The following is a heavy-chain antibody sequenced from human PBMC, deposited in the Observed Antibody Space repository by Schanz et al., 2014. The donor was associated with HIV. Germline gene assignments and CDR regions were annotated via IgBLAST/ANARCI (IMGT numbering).Heavy chain of an antibody. CDR3: AKLGQVEWLDALDI. D-gene: IGHD3-3*01. V-gene: IGHV1-69*06. Sequence: QVQLVQSGAEVKKPGSSVKVSCKASGGTFMTYAISWVRQAPGQGLEWMGGTIPVFGTTNYAQKFQGRVTITADKSTSTAYMELSSLRSEDTAVYYCAKLGQVEWLDALDIWGQGLMVTVSS. J-gene: IGHJ3*02. CDR1: GGTFMTYA. CDR2: TIPVFGTT.